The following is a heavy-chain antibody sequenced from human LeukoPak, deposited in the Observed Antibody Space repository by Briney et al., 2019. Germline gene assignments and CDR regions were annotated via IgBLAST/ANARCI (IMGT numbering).Heavy chain of an antibody. CDR3: ARATVQYQLLGGFDP. V-gene: IGHV3-21*01. Sequence: GGSLRLSCAASGFTFSSYSMNWVRQAPGKGLEWVSSISSSSSYIYYADSVKGRFTISRDNAKNSLYLQMNSLRAEDTAVYYCARATVQYQLLGGFDPWGQGTLVTVSS. CDR2: ISSSSSYI. J-gene: IGHJ5*02. D-gene: IGHD2-2*01. CDR1: GFTFSSYS.